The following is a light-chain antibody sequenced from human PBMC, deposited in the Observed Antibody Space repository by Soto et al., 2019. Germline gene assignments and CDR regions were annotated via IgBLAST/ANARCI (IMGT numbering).Light chain of an antibody. CDR1: SSDVGGYNS. V-gene: IGLV2-14*01. CDR3: SSYTNSATPCV. J-gene: IGLJ1*01. Sequence: QSVLTQPASVSGSPGQSITISCTVASSDVGGYNSVSWYQHHPGKAPKLMIYEVSNRPSGVSNRFSGSKSGNTASLAISGLQAEDEADYYCSSYTNSATPCVFGTGTKVTVL. CDR2: EVS.